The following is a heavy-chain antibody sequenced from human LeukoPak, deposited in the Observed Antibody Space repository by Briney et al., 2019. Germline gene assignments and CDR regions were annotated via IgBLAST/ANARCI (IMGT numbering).Heavy chain of an antibody. CDR3: ARDRSPGNFDY. CDR2: ISSSSTYI. D-gene: IGHD3-10*01. V-gene: IGHV3-21*01. J-gene: IGHJ4*02. Sequence: GGSLRLSCAASGFTVSSNYMSWVRQAPGKGLEWVSSISSSSTYINYADSVKGRFTISRDNAKNSLYLQMNSLRAEDTAVYYCARDRSPGNFDYWGQGTLVTVSS. CDR1: GFTVSSNY.